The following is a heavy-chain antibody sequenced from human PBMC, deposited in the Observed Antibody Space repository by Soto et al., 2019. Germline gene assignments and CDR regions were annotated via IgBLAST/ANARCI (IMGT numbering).Heavy chain of an antibody. CDR2: ISYDGSNK. CDR1: GFTFSSYG. V-gene: IGHV3-30*18. D-gene: IGHD3-22*01. CDR3: AKPAISNYYDSSGYTTHAFDI. Sequence: GGSLRLSCAASGFTFSSYGMHRVRQAPGKGLEWVAVISYDGSNKYYADSVKGRFTISRDNSKNTLYLQMNSLRAEDTAVYYCAKPAISNYYDSSGYTTHAFDIWGQGTMVTVSS. J-gene: IGHJ3*02.